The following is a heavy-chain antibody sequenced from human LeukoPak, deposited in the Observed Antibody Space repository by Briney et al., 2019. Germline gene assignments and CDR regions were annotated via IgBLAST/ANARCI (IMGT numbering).Heavy chain of an antibody. V-gene: IGHV3-23*01. CDR3: ARDRWEQQLGGLEY. J-gene: IGHJ4*02. CDR2: ISGSGGST. Sequence: PGGSLRLSCAASGFTFSSYALNWVRQAPGKGLEWVSAISGSGGSTYYADSVKGRFTISRDNSKNTLYLQMNSLRAEGTAVYYCARDRWEQQLGGLEYWGQGTLVTVSS. D-gene: IGHD6-13*01. CDR1: GFTFSSYA.